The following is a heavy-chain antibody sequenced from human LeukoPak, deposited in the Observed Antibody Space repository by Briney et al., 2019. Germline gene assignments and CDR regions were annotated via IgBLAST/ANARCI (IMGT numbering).Heavy chain of an antibody. CDR3: ARDLRLGLFDY. V-gene: IGHV3-30*04. D-gene: IGHD7-27*01. CDR1: GFTFSSYA. CDR2: ISYDGSNK. Sequence: GGSLRLSCAASGFTFSSYAMHWVRQAPGKGLEWVAVISYDGSNKYYADSVKGRFTISRDNSKNTLYLRMNSLRAEDTAVYYCARDLRLGLFDYWGQGTLVTVSS. J-gene: IGHJ4*02.